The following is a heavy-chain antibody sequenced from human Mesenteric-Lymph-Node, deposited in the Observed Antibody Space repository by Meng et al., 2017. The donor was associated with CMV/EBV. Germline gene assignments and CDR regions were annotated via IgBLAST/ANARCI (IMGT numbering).Heavy chain of an antibody. CDR1: SFSGYY. CDR3: ARGPRRITMIVVVIRGYFDY. CDR2: INHSGST. D-gene: IGHD3-22*01. Sequence: SFSGYYWSWSRQPPGKGLEWIGEINHSGSTNYNPSLKSRVTISVDTSKNQFSLKLSSVTAADTAVYYCARGPRRITMIVVVIRGYFDYWGQGTLVTVSS. V-gene: IGHV4-34*01. J-gene: IGHJ4*02.